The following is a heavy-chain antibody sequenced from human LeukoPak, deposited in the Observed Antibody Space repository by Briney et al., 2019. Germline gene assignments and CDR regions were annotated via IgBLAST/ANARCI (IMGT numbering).Heavy chain of an antibody. D-gene: IGHD3-10*01. V-gene: IGHV3-48*03. J-gene: IGHJ5*01. CDR3: TRDPGHFDS. CDR2: ISSSGSTI. Sequence: HPGGTLTLSCAASGFTFSSYDMNWVRQDPGKGLEWVSYISSSGSTIYYEDSVKGRFTISRDNAKNSLYLQMNSLRAEDTAVYYCTRDPGHFDSCGQGPLVTVSS. CDR1: GFTFSSYD.